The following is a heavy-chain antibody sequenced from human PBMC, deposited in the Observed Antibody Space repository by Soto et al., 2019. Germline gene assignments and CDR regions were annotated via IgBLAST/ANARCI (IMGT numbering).Heavy chain of an antibody. D-gene: IGHD3-22*01. CDR1: GFTFSSYS. CDR2: ISSSSSYI. CDR3: AREWRYYDSSAPSSAFDI. J-gene: IGHJ3*02. V-gene: IGHV3-21*01. Sequence: GGSLRLSCAASGFTFSSYSMNWVRQAPGKGLEWVSSISSSSSYIYYADSVKGRFTISRDNAKNSLYLQMNSLRAEDTAVYYCAREWRYYDSSAPSSAFDIWGQGTMVTVSS.